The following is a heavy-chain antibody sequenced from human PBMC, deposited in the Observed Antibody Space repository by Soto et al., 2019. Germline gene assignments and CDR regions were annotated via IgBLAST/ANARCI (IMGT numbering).Heavy chain of an antibody. D-gene: IGHD2-2*01. J-gene: IGHJ6*03. CDR3: ARLRHCSSTSCYPYYYYYMDV. CDR1: GGSISSYY. CDR2: IYYSGST. Sequence: PSETLSLTCTVSGGSISSYYWSWIRQPPGKGLEWIGYIYYSGSTNYNPSLKSRVTISVDTSKNQFSLKLRSVTAADTAAYYCARLRHCSSTSCYPYYYYYMDVWGKGTTVTVSS. V-gene: IGHV4-59*08.